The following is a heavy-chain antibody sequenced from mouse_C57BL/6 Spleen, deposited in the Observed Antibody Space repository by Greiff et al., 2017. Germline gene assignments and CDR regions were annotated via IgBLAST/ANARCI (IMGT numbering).Heavy chain of an antibody. CDR1: GYAFSSSW. Sequence: QVQLQQSGPELVKPGASVKISCKASGYAFSSSWMNWVKQRPGKGLEWIGRIYPGGGDTNYNGKFKGKATLTADKSSSTAYMQLSSLTSEESAVDCCARSKNGDDWYFDVWGTGTTVTVAS. J-gene: IGHJ1*03. D-gene: IGHD4-1*01. CDR2: IYPGGGDT. V-gene: IGHV1-82*01. CDR3: ARSKNGDDWYFDV.